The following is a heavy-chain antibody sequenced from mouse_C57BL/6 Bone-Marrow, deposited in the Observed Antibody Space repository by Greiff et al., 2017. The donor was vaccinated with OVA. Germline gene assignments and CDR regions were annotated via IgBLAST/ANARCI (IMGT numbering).Heavy chain of an antibody. D-gene: IGHD2-2*01. CDR1: GYTFTSYW. Sequence: QVQLQQPGAELVKPGASVKLSCKAPGYTFTSYWMHWVKQRPGQGLEWIGMIHPNSGSTNYNEKFKSKATLTVDKSSSTAYMQLSSLTSEDSAVYCCARVYGYRNYFDYWGQGTTLTVSS. CDR2: IHPNSGST. CDR3: ARVYGYRNYFDY. J-gene: IGHJ2*01. V-gene: IGHV1-64*01.